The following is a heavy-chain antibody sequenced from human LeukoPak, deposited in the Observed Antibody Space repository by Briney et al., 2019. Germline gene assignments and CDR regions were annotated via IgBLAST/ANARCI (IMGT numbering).Heavy chain of an antibody. D-gene: IGHD2-8*01. V-gene: IGHV1-69*01. CDR2: IIPIFGTA. Sequence: GASVTVSCKASGGTFSSYAISWVRQAPGQGLEWMGGIIPIFGTANYAQKFQGRVTITADESTSTAYMELSSLRSEDTAVYYCARANPHCTNGVCYTNYYYYGMDVWGQGTTVTVSS. CDR1: GGTFSSYA. CDR3: ARANPHCTNGVCYTNYYYYGMDV. J-gene: IGHJ6*02.